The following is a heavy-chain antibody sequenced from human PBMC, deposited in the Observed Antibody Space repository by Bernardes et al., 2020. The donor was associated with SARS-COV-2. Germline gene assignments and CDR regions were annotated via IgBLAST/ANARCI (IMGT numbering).Heavy chain of an antibody. Sequence: ASVKVSCKASGYTFTSYGISWVRQAPGQGLEWMGWISAYNGNTNYAQKLQGRVTMTTDTSTSTAYMELRSLRSDDTAVYYCAREISYGGNSSYDAFDIWGQGTMVTVSS. V-gene: IGHV1-18*01. CDR1: GYTFTSYG. J-gene: IGHJ3*02. CDR3: AREISYGGNSSYDAFDI. D-gene: IGHD4-17*01. CDR2: ISAYNGNT.